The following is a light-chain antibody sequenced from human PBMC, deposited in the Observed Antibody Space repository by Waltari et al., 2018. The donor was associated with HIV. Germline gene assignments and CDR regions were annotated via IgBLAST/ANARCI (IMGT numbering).Light chain of an antibody. CDR2: EVS. CDR1: NSDVGGYQY. CDR3: SSYTNRDTVV. J-gene: IGLJ2*01. V-gene: IGLV2-14*03. Sequence: QSALSQPASVSGSFGQSITISCTGSNSDVGGYQYVSWYQQQPGKAPKLLISEVSNRPSGVSSRFSGSKSGNTASLTIFWLQAEDEADYYCSSYTNRDTVVFGGGTKLTVV.